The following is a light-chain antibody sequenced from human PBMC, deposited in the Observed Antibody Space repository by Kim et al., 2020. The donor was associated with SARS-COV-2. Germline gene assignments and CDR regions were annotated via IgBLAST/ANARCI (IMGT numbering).Light chain of an antibody. V-gene: IGKV3-20*01. CDR3: QQYDT. CDR1: QSISSSY. J-gene: IGKJ2*01. CDR2: GAS. Sequence: GALSLSPGERATLACRASQSISSSYLAWYQHKPGQAPRLLIYGASSRATGTPDRCSGSGSGTDFTLTISRLEPEDFAVYYCQQYDTFGQGTKLEI.